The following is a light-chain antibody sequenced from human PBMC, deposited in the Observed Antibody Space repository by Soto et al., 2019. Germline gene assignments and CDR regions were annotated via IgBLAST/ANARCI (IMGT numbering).Light chain of an antibody. CDR1: NSDIGGYNY. CDR2: EVT. J-gene: IGLJ3*02. V-gene: IGLV2-14*01. CDR3: TSYTSRSTWV. Sequence: QSVLTQPASVSGSPGQSITISCTGTNSDIGGYNYVSWFQQHPGKAPKLIIYEVTNRPSGVSNRFSGSKSGNTASLTISGRQAEDEADYYCTSYTSRSTWVFGGGTKLTVL.